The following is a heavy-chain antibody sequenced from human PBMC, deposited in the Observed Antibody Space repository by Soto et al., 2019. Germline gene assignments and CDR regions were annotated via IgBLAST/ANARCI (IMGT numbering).Heavy chain of an antibody. Sequence: QVQLVQSGAEVKKPGASVKVSCKASGYTFTSYGISWVRQAPGQGLEWMGWISAYNGNTNYAQKLQGRVTMTTDTAMSTSYRERRSLRDDDTAVYYWASGGTITIFGVVNYYMDVWCKGSTVTVFS. CDR2: ISAYNGNT. D-gene: IGHD3-3*01. CDR3: ASGGTITIFGVVNYYMDV. CDR1: GYTFTSYG. J-gene: IGHJ6*03. V-gene: IGHV1-18*01.